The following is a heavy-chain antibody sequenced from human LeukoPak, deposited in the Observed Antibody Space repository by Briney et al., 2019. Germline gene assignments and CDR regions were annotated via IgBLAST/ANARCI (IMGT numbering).Heavy chain of an antibody. Sequence: SVKVSCKASGGTFSGYAISWVRQAPGQGLEWMGGIIPIFGTANYAQKFQGRVTITADESTSTAYMELSSLRSEDTAVYYCARVQVDTAMADAVWGQGTLVTVSS. CDR1: GGTFSGYA. V-gene: IGHV1-69*13. CDR2: IIPIFGTA. D-gene: IGHD5-18*01. CDR3: ARVQVDTAMADAV. J-gene: IGHJ4*02.